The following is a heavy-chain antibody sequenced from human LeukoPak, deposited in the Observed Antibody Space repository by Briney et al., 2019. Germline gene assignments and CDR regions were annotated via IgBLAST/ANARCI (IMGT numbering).Heavy chain of an antibody. Sequence: ASVKVSCKVSGYTLTELSMHWVRQAPGKGLEWMGGFDPEDGETIYAQKFQGKVTMTEDTSTDTAYMELSSLRSEDTAVYYCATGGYCSSTSCYSYYYGSGSYNYWGQGTLVTVSS. D-gene: IGHD2-2*01. CDR1: GYTLTELS. CDR2: FDPEDGET. V-gene: IGHV1-24*01. J-gene: IGHJ4*02. CDR3: ATGGYCSSTSCYSYYYGSGSYNY.